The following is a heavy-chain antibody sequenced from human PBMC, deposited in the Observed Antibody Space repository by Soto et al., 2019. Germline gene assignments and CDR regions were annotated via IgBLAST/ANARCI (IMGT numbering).Heavy chain of an antibody. CDR3: ARPIRVYFAWLDAFDI. V-gene: IGHV5-51*01. D-gene: IGHD3-9*01. J-gene: IGHJ3*02. CDR1: GYSFTSYW. CDR2: IYPGDSDT. Sequence: GESLKISCKGSGYSFTSYWIGWVRQMPGKGLEWMGIIYPGDSDTRYSPSFQGQVTISADKSISTAYLQWSSLKASDTAMYYCARPIRVYFAWLDAFDIWGQGTMVTVS.